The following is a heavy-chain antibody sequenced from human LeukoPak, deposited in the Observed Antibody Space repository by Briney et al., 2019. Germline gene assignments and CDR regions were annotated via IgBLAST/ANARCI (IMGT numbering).Heavy chain of an antibody. D-gene: IGHD4-17*01. CDR3: ARAGDYGDYVGWFDP. Sequence: SETLSLTCTVSGGSISSYYWSWIRQPAGKGLEWIGRINTSGNTNYNPSLKSRVTMSVDTSKNQFSLKLTSVTAADTAVYYRARAGDYGDYVGWFDPWGQGTLVTVSS. CDR2: INTSGNT. CDR1: GGSISSYY. V-gene: IGHV4-4*07. J-gene: IGHJ5*02.